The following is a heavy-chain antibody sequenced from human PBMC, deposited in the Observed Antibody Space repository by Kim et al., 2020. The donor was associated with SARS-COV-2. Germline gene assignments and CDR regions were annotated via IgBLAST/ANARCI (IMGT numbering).Heavy chain of an antibody. CDR2: INSDGSST. CDR1: GFTFSSYW. J-gene: IGHJ5*02. V-gene: IGHV3-74*01. Sequence: GGSLRLSCAASGFTFSSYWMHWVRQAPGKGLVWVSRINSDGSSTSYADSVKGRFTISRDNAKNTLYLQMNSLRAEDTAVYYCARDHLYYDFWSGSPGFDPWGQGTLVTVSS. CDR3: ARDHLYYDFWSGSPGFDP. D-gene: IGHD3-3*01.